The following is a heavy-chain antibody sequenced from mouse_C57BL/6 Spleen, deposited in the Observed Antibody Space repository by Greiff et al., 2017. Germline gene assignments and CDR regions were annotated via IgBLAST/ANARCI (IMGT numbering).Heavy chain of an antibody. Sequence: EVKLVESGPGLVKPSQSLSLTCSVTGYSITSGYYWNWIRQFPGNKLEWMGYISYDGSNNYNPSLKNRISITRDTSKNQFFLKLNSVTTEDTATYYCARTYYYGSMDYWGQGTSVTVSS. CDR2: ISYDGSN. CDR3: ARTYYYGSMDY. V-gene: IGHV3-6*01. J-gene: IGHJ4*01. D-gene: IGHD1-1*01. CDR1: GYSITSGYY.